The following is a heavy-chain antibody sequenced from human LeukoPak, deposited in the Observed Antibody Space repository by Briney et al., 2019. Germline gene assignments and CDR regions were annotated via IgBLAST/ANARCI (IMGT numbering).Heavy chain of an antibody. CDR1: GYTFTNYG. D-gene: IGHD5-18*01. Sequence: GASVKVSCKASGYTFTNYGINWVRQAPGQGLEWMGWISTYNGDTNYALKLHGRVTMTTDTSTSTAYMELRSLRSDDTALYYCARGSSYGFSMGYWGQGTLVTVSS. V-gene: IGHV1-18*01. CDR3: ARGSSYGFSMGY. J-gene: IGHJ4*02. CDR2: ISTYNGDT.